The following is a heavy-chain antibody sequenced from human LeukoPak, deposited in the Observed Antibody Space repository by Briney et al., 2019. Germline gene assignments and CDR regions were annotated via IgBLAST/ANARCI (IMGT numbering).Heavy chain of an antibody. CDR3: ARNWFDP. Sequence: SSETLSLTCTVSGDSISGHYWSWFRQPPGKELEWIGYIYYSGTTDYNPSLKSRVTISLDTSRTQFSLKLDSVTAADTAVYYCARNWFDPWGQGTLVTVSS. CDR1: GDSISGHY. CDR2: IYYSGTT. J-gene: IGHJ5*02. V-gene: IGHV4-59*11.